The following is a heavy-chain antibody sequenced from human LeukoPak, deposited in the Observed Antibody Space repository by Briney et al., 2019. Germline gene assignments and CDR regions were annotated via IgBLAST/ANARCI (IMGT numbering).Heavy chain of an antibody. V-gene: IGHV3-74*01. CDR2: INGDGSTT. Sequence: GGSLRLSCAASGFTFSSYWMHWVRQAPGKGLVWVSLINGDGSTTNYADSVKGRFTISRDNAKNTLYLQMNSLRAEDTAVYYCARDLYYFGSGSSHYFDYWGQGTLVTVSS. CDR3: ARDLYYFGSGSSHYFDY. CDR1: GFTFSSYW. D-gene: IGHD3-10*01. J-gene: IGHJ4*02.